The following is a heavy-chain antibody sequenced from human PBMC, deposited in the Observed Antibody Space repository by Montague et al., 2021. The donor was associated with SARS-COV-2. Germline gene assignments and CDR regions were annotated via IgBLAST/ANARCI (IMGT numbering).Heavy chain of an antibody. Sequence: SETLSLTCTVSGGSISRSYWTWVRQPPGKGLEWIGYIYYSGTTKYNPALKSRVTISVDTAKNQFSLKLASVTAADTAVYYCARVSSSAIRGVIKTSGYYALDVWGHGTTVRVSS. CDR1: GGSISRSY. CDR3: ARVSSSAIRGVIKTSGYYALDV. J-gene: IGHJ6*02. CDR2: IYYSGTT. V-gene: IGHV4-59*08. D-gene: IGHD3-10*01.